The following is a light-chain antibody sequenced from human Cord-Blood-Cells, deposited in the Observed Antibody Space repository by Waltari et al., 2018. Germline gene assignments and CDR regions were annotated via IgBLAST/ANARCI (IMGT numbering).Light chain of an antibody. J-gene: IGLJ2*01. V-gene: IGLV3-19*01. Sequence: SSELTQDPAVPVALGQTVRITCQGDSLRSYYVSWYQQKPGQAPVLVIYGKNNRPSGIPDRFSGSSSGNTASLTITGAQAEDEADYYCNSRDSSGNPVVFGGGTKLTVL. CDR2: GKN. CDR1: SLRSYY. CDR3: NSRDSSGNPVV.